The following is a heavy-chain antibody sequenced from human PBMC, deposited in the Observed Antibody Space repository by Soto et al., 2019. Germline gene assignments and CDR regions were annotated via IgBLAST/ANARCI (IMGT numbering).Heavy chain of an antibody. V-gene: IGHV3-30*09. CDR2: ISYDWSDK. J-gene: IGHJ6*02. Sequence: VQLVESGGGEVQPGRSLRLSCAASGFKYADFALHWVRQAPGKGLEWVAIISYDWSDKYYADSVKGRFVISRDNPKNTLSLEMNSMRPEDTAVYFCARRACDSYYAIDVWGQGTTVTVFS. CDR1: GFKYADFA. D-gene: IGHD3-22*01. CDR3: ARRACDSYYAIDV.